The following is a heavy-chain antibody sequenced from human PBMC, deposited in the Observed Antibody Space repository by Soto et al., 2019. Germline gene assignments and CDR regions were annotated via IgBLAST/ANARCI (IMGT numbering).Heavy chain of an antibody. V-gene: IGHV4-34*01. CDR1: GGSCSGYY. Sequence: QVQLQQWGAGLLKPSETLSLTCAVYGGSCSGYYWSWIRQPPGKGLEWIGEINHSGSTNYNPSLKSRVPLSVDTSKNQFSLKLSSVTAADTAVYYCATGGTYCSSTSCYNNWFDPWGQGTLVTVSS. CDR2: INHSGST. D-gene: IGHD2-2*02. CDR3: ATGGTYCSSTSCYNNWFDP. J-gene: IGHJ5*02.